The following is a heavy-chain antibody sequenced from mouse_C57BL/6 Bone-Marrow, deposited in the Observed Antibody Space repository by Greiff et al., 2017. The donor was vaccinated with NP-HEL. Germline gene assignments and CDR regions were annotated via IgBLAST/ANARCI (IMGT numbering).Heavy chain of an antibody. J-gene: IGHJ1*03. CDR2: ISSGGDYI. D-gene: IGHD1-1*01. Sequence: EVQLVESGEGLVKPGGSLKLSCAASGFTFSSYAMSWVRQTPEKRLEWVAYISSGGDYIYYADTVKGRFTISRDNARNTLYLQMSSLKSEDTAMYYCTRGLYGSSFYWYFDVWGTGTTVTVSS. CDR1: GFTFSSYA. V-gene: IGHV5-9-1*02. CDR3: TRGLYGSSFYWYFDV.